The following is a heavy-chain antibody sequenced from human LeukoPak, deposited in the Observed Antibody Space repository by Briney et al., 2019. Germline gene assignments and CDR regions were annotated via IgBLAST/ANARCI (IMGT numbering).Heavy chain of an antibody. J-gene: IGHJ4*02. CDR2: IYPDDSQT. Sequence: GESLKISCKGSGYYFNNYWITWVRQMPGKGLEWMGIIYPDDSQTRYSPSFQGQVTISADKSISTAYLQWSSLKASDTAMYCCARREQWLGRGFGYWGEGTLVTVSS. CDR3: ARREQWLGRGFGY. V-gene: IGHV5-51*01. D-gene: IGHD6-19*01. CDR1: GYYFNNYW.